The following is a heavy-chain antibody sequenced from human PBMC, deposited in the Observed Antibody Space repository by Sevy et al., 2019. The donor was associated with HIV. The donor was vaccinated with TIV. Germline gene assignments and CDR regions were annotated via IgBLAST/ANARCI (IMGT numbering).Heavy chain of an antibody. CDR3: ARGAYDV. Sequence: GGSLRLSCVGSGFTFGDYYISWIRQAPGKGLECVAYISSRSSFTNYTDSVRGRFTISRDKTKNEVFLKMNSLRAEDTGVYYCARGAYDVWGQGTTVTVSS. CDR2: ISSRSSFT. CDR1: GFTFGDYY. V-gene: IGHV3-11*06. J-gene: IGHJ3*01.